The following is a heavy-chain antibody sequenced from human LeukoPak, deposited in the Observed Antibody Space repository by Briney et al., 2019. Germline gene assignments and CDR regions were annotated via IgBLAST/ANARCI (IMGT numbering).Heavy chain of an antibody. Sequence: GGSLRLSCAGPRFTFNVYWMHWVRQAPGKGLVWVSRINGDGTMADYADSVKARFTISRDNAKNTLYLQMNSLRVEDTGVYYCLTWAEFRGQGSLVTVSS. CDR2: INGDGTMA. CDR1: RFTFNVYW. V-gene: IGHV3-74*01. J-gene: IGHJ4*02. D-gene: IGHD2-21*01. CDR3: LTWAEF.